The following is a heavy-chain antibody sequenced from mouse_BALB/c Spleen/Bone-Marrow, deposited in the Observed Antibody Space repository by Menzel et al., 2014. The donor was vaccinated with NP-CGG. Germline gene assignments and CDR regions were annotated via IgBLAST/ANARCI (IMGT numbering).Heavy chain of an antibody. D-gene: IGHD1-2*01. CDR1: GFGFSSSD. CDR3: ATHYYGRFDY. J-gene: IGHJ2*01. Sequence: EVKVVESGGGLVKPGGSLKLSYAASGFGFSSSDMSWVRQTPEKRLEWVAYIRSGGGSTYYPDTVKGRFTISRDNAKNTLYLQMSSLKSEDTAMYYCATHYYGRFDYWGQGTTLTVSS. CDR2: IRSGGGST. V-gene: IGHV5-12-1*01.